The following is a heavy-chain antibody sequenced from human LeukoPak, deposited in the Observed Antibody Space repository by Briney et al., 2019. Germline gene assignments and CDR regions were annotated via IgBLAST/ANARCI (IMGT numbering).Heavy chain of an antibody. Sequence: AGGSLRLSCAASGFTVSSNYMSWVRQAPGKGLEWVSVIYSGGSTYYADSVKGRFTISRDNSKNTLYLQMNSLRAEDTAVYYCARAPVAGPQGWVNWYFDLWGRGTLVTVSS. J-gene: IGHJ2*01. V-gene: IGHV3-66*01. CDR1: GFTVSSNY. CDR3: ARAPVAGPQGWVNWYFDL. D-gene: IGHD6-19*01. CDR2: IYSGGST.